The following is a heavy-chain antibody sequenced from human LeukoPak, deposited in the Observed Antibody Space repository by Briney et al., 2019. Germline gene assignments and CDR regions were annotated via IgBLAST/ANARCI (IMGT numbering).Heavy chain of an antibody. CDR1: GGSFSGYY. J-gene: IGHJ4*02. Sequence: SETLSLTCAVYGGSFSGYYWSWIRQPPGKGLEWIGEINHSGSTNYNPSLKSRVTMSVDTSKNQFSLKLSSVTAADTAVYYCARGRVTFGGVIVIPRAKFDYWGQGTLVTVSS. V-gene: IGHV4-34*01. CDR2: INHSGST. CDR3: ARGRVTFGGVIVIPRAKFDY. D-gene: IGHD3-16*02.